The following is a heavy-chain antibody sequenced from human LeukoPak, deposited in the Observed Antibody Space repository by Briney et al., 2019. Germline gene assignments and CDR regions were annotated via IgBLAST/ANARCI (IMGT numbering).Heavy chain of an antibody. CDR3: ARAIVNYYDMDY. D-gene: IGHD3-22*01. CDR2: ISSSSSYI. J-gene: IGHJ4*02. Sequence: GGSLRLSYAASGFTFSVYSMNWVRQAPGKGLEWVSSISSSSSYIYYADSMKGRFTISRDNAKNSLYLQMNSLRAEDTAVYYCARAIVNYYDMDYWGQGTLVTVSS. CDR1: GFTFSVYS. V-gene: IGHV3-21*01.